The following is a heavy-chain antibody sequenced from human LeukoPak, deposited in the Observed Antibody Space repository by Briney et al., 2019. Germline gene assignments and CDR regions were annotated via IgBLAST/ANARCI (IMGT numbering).Heavy chain of an antibody. J-gene: IGHJ6*02. CDR3: ARAGRYSSSWTLGYYYYYGMDV. D-gene: IGHD6-13*01. CDR1: GFTFRSYA. V-gene: IGHV3-30-3*02. Sequence: GGSLRLSCAASGFTFRSYAMHWVRQAPGKGLEWVAVISYDGSNKYYADSVKGRFTISRDNSKNTLYLQMNSLRAEDTAVYYCARAGRYSSSWTLGYYYYYGMDVWGQGTTVTVSS. CDR2: ISYDGSNK.